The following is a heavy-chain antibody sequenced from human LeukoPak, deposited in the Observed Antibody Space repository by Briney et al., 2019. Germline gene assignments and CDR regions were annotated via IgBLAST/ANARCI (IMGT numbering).Heavy chain of an antibody. CDR3: AVCSTSCYTGGFDY. V-gene: IGHV3-21*01. Sequence: PGGSLRLSCAASGFTFSSYSMNWVRQAPGKGLEWVSSISSSSSYIYYADSVKGRFTISRDNAKNSLYLQMNSLRAEDTAVYYCAVCSTSCYTGGFDYWGQGTLVTVSS. CDR2: ISSSSSYI. D-gene: IGHD2-2*02. J-gene: IGHJ4*02. CDR1: GFTFSSYS.